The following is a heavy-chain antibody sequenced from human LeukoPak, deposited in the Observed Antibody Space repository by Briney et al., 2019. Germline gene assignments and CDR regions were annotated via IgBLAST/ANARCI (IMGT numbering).Heavy chain of an antibody. CDR1: GGSISSGGYY. V-gene: IGHV4-31*03. Sequence: SETLSLTCTVSGGSISSGGYYWSWIRQHPGTGLEWIGYIYYSGSTYYNPSLKSRVTISVDTSKNQFSLKLSSVTAADTAVYYCARGGITIFGVVANWFDPWGQGTLVTVSS. J-gene: IGHJ5*02. CDR2: IYYSGST. D-gene: IGHD3-3*01. CDR3: ARGGITIFGVVANWFDP.